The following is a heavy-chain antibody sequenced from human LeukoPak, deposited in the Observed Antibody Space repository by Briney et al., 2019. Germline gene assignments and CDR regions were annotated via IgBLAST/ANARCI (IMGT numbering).Heavy chain of an antibody. D-gene: IGHD3-10*01. Sequence: ASVKVSCKASGYTFTDYYINWVRQAPGPGLEWMGWINFNSGGTNFAQKFQGRVTMTRDTSISTAYMELSSLRSDDTAVYYCARPRGLWLSPLDYWGQGTLVTVSS. CDR1: GYTFTDYY. CDR3: ARPRGLWLSPLDY. V-gene: IGHV1-2*02. J-gene: IGHJ4*02. CDR2: INFNSGGT.